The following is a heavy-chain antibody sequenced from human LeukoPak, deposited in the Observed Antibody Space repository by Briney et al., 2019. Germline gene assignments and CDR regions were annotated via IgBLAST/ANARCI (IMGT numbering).Heavy chain of an antibody. D-gene: IGHD1-26*01. J-gene: IGHJ5*02. CDR1: GGSISFSTTY. V-gene: IGHV4-39*01. Sequence: SETLSLTCTVSGGSISFSTTYWAWIRQPPGKGPEWIGSIYYRGSTYYNPSLTSQLTISVDTSKNQFSLKLRSLTAADTAVYYCARGEQVNWFDPWGQGALVIVSS. CDR2: IYYRGST. CDR3: ARGEQVNWFDP.